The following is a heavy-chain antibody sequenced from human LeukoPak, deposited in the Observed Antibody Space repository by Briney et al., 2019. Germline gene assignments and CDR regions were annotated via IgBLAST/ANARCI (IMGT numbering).Heavy chain of an antibody. CDR3: AKERLVSGGSCYNF. J-gene: IGHJ4*02. Sequence: GASVKVSCKASGYPFTYYAIHWVRQAPGQRLEWMGWINIGDGNTRYSQKFQGRVTITRDTSASSAYMELSGLRSEDTAVYYCAKERLVSGGSCYNFWGLGTLVTVSS. V-gene: IGHV1-3*04. CDR2: INIGDGNT. D-gene: IGHD2-15*01. CDR1: GYPFTYYA.